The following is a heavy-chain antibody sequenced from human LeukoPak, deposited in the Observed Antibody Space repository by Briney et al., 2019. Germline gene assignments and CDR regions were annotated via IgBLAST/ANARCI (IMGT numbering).Heavy chain of an antibody. Sequence: SETLSLTCAVYGGSFSGYYWSWIRQPPGKGLEWIGYIYYSGSTNYNPSLKSRVTISVDTSKNQFSLKLSSVTAADTAVYYCARERRYGDYVGWFDPWGQGSLVTVSS. CDR2: IYYSGST. CDR3: ARERRYGDYVGWFDP. J-gene: IGHJ5*02. D-gene: IGHD4-17*01. CDR1: GGSFSGYY. V-gene: IGHV4-59*01.